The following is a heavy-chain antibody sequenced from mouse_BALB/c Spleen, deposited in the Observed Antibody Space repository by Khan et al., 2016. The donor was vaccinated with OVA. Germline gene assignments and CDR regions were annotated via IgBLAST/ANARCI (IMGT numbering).Heavy chain of an antibody. V-gene: IGHV5-15*02. CDR1: GFTFSDYG. CDR3: ARGGKGGFAY. CDR2: VSSLAYNF. Sequence: EVELVESGGGLVQPGGSRKLSCVASGFTFSDYGMAWVRQAPGKGPEWVAFVSSLAYNFYYADTVTGRFTISRENAKNTLYLEMSSLRSEDTAMYYCARGGKGGFAYWGQGTLVTDSA. J-gene: IGHJ3*01.